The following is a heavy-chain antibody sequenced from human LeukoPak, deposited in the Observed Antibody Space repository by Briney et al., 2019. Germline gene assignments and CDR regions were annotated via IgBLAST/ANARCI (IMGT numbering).Heavy chain of an antibody. V-gene: IGHV3-23*01. CDR2: ISGSGGST. CDR1: GFTFSSYG. Sequence: GGSLRLSCAASGFTFSSYGMSWVRQAPGKGLEWVSAISGSGGSTYYADSVKGRFTISRDNSKNTLYLQMNSLRAEDTAVYYCAKLATMVRGVIIIHYYYYMDVWGKGTTVTISS. CDR3: AKLATMVRGVIIIHYYYYMDV. J-gene: IGHJ6*03. D-gene: IGHD3-10*01.